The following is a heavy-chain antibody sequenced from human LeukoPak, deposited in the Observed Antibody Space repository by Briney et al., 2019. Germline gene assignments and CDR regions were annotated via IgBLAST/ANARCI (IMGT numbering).Heavy chain of an antibody. D-gene: IGHD6-19*01. V-gene: IGHV3-48*01. CDR1: GFTFSSYS. CDR2: ISSSSSTI. Sequence: GGSLRHSCAASGFTFSSYSMNWVRQAPGKGLEWVSYISSSSSTIYYADSVKGRFTISRDNAKNSLYLQMNSLRAEDTAVYYCAIDPSGWTYWGQGTLVTVSS. J-gene: IGHJ4*02. CDR3: AIDPSGWTY.